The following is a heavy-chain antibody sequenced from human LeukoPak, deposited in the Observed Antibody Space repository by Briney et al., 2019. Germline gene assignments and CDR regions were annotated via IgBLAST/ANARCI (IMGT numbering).Heavy chain of an antibody. CDR1: GFTFSNYW. J-gene: IGHJ4*02. Sequence: GGSLRLSCAASGFTFSNYWTGWVRQAPGKGLEWVAHINQDGSEEHYMDSVKARFIISRDNAKNSLSLQMDSLRAEDTAVYYCVRDGGVSGYDLLDYWGQGTLVTVSS. V-gene: IGHV3-7*01. CDR2: INQDGSEE. CDR3: VRDGGVSGYDLLDY. D-gene: IGHD5-12*01.